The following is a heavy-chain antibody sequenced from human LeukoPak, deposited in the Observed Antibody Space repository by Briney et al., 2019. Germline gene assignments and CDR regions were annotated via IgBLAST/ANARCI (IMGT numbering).Heavy chain of an antibody. Sequence: GASVKVSCKASGYTFTSYYMHWVRQAPGQGLEWMGIINPSGGSTSYAQKFQGRVTMTRDTSTSTVYMELSSLRSEDTAMYYCARRYSGYDRGGDRLDYWGQGTLVTVSS. V-gene: IGHV1-46*01. J-gene: IGHJ4*02. CDR2: INPSGGST. D-gene: IGHD5-12*01. CDR1: GYTFTSYY. CDR3: ARRYSGYDRGGDRLDY.